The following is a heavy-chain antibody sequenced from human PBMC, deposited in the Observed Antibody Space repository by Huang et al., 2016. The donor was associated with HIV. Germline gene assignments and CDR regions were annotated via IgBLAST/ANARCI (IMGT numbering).Heavy chain of an antibody. CDR3: ARGQLGSYGDYDVLY. V-gene: IGHV1-69*13. J-gene: IGHJ4*02. D-gene: IGHD4-17*01. Sequence: QVQLVQSGAEVKTPGSSVKVSCKASGGTFSKYAIRWVRRAPGQGLEWMGGISPMFGTPNYARKVQGRVTITADDSTSTTYVEVSSLRSEDTALYYCARGQLGSYGDYDVLYWGQGTLVTVSS. CDR1: GGTFSKYA. CDR2: ISPMFGTP.